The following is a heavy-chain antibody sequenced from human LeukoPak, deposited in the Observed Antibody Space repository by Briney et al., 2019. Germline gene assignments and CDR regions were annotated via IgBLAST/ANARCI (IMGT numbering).Heavy chain of an antibody. V-gene: IGHV1-2*06. D-gene: IGHD6-19*01. Sequence: ASVKVSCKASDYTFTAYYIHWVRQAPGQGLEWMGRIDPNSGDTSYVQKFQGRVTMTRDTSISTAHMDLSGLISDDTAGYYCATSVAVAGSFDYWGQGTLVTVSS. J-gene: IGHJ4*02. CDR3: ATSVAVAGSFDY. CDR1: DYTFTAYY. CDR2: IDPNSGDT.